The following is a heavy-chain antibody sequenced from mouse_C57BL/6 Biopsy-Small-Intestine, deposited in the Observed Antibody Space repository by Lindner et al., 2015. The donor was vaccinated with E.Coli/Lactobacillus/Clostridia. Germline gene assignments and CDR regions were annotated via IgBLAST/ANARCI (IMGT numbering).Heavy chain of an antibody. CDR3: ARRPLANFFDY. CDR2: IYPRSGNT. V-gene: IGHV1-81*01. J-gene: IGHJ2*01. D-gene: IGHD1-1*01. CDR1: GYTFTSYG. Sequence: VQLQESGAELARPGASVKLSCKASGYTFTSYGISWVKQRTGQGLEWIGEIYPRSGNTYYNEKFKGKATLTADKSSSTAYMELRSLTPEDSAVYFCARRPLANFFDYWGQGTTLTVSS.